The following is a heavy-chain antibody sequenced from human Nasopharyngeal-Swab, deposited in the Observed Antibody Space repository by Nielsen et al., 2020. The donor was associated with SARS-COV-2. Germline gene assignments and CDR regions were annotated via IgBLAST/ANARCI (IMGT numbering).Heavy chain of an antibody. CDR1: SGSISSYY. V-gene: IGHV4-59*13. CDR2: IYYSGST. J-gene: IGHJ4*02. CDR3: ARVHSSSWTVDY. D-gene: IGHD6-13*01. Sequence: SETLSLTYTVSSGSISSYYWSWIRQPPGKGLEWIGYIYYSGSTNYNPSLKSRVTISVDTSKNQFSLMLSSVTAADTAVYYCARVHSSSWTVDYWGQGTLVTVS.